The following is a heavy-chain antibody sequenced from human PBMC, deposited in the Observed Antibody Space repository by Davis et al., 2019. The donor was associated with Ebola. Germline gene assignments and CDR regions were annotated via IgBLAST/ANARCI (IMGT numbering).Heavy chain of an antibody. D-gene: IGHD3-9*01. J-gene: IGHJ4*02. CDR3: ARDFDGRNYYFDY. CDR1: VCDFSSHP. CDR2: IIPIFDTP. Sequence: SSVNVSCKTSVCDFSSHPISWVRQAPRQGLEWMGGIIPIFDTPHYAQKFQGRITITADASTSTAYMELSSRRSEDTATYFCARDFDGRNYYFDYWGPGTPVTVSS. V-gene: IGHV1-69*13.